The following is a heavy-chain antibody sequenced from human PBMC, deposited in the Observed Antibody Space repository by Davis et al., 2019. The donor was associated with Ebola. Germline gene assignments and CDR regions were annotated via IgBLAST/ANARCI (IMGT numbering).Heavy chain of an antibody. J-gene: IGHJ4*02. CDR1: GGTFSSYA. CDR2: IIPIFGTA. V-gene: IGHV1-69*06. Sequence: AASVKVSCNASGGTFSSYATSWVRQAPGQGLEWMGGIIPIFGTANYAQKFQGRVTITADKSTSTAYMELSSLRSEDTAVYYCARALSAWEEDIGYWGQGTLVTVSS. D-gene: IGHD1-26*01. CDR3: ARALSAWEEDIGY.